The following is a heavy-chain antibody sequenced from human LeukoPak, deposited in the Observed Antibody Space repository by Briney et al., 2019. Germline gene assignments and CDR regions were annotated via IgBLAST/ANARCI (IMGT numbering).Heavy chain of an antibody. CDR3: VKDSRGYSSGWYYFDY. D-gene: IGHD6-19*01. CDR2: ISSNGGST. J-gene: IGHJ4*02. Sequence: GGSLRLSCSASGFTFSSYAMHCVRQAPGKGLEYVSAISSNGGSTYYADSVKGRFTISRDNSKNTLYLQMSSLRAEDTAVYYCVKDSRGYSSGWYYFDYWGQGTLVTVSS. CDR1: GFTFSSYA. V-gene: IGHV3-64D*06.